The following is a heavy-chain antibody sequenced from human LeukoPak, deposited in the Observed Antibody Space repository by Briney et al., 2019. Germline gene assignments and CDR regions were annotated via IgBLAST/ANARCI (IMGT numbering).Heavy chain of an antibody. D-gene: IGHD3-22*01. CDR2: MNPNSGNT. J-gene: IGHJ6*02. Sequence: ASVKVSCKASGYTFTSYDINWVRQATGQGLEWMGWMNPNSGNTGYAQKFQGRVTMTRNTSISTAYMELSSLRSEDTTVYYCARGNYYDNGMDVWGQGTTVTVSS. CDR3: ARGNYYDNGMDV. V-gene: IGHV1-8*01. CDR1: GYTFTSYD.